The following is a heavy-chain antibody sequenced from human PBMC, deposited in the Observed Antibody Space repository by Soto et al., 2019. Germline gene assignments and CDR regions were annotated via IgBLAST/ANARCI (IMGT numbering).Heavy chain of an antibody. CDR3: AKKPDGYGAHPYFDY. Sequence: ASVKVSCKTSGFRFTNYGFTWVRQAPGQGLEWMGWITPNNEDTHYAQKFQGRVTMTTDTGTGTVYIELRSLRSDDTAVYYCAKKPDGYGAHPYFDYWGQGTLVTVSS. CDR2: ITPNNEDT. CDR1: GFRFTNYG. V-gene: IGHV1-18*01. J-gene: IGHJ4*02. D-gene: IGHD5-18*01.